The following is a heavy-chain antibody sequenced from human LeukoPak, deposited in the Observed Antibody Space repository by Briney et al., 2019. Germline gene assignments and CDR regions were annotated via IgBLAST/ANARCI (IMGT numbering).Heavy chain of an antibody. CDR3: AKAFSDFWSHFDI. J-gene: IGHJ3*02. Sequence: PGGSLRLSCAASGFTFSIYAMSWVRQAPGKGLEWVSSISGSGSSTYYADSVEGRFTISRDNSKNSLYLQMNSLRAEDTAVYYCAKAFSDFWSHFDIWGQGTMVTVSS. D-gene: IGHD3-3*01. CDR2: ISGSGSST. V-gene: IGHV3-23*01. CDR1: GFTFSIYA.